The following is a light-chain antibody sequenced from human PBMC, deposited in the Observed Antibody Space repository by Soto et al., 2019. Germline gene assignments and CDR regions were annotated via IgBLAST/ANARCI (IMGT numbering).Light chain of an antibody. CDR1: SSDVGGYNY. J-gene: IGLJ1*01. CDR2: EAS. CDR3: SSYTGSSTPYV. V-gene: IGLV2-14*01. Sequence: QSVLTQPASVSGSPGQSITISCTGTSSDVGGYNYVSWYQQHPGKAPKLMISEASNRPSGVSNRFSGSKSGNTASLTISGLQAEDEADYYCSSYTGSSTPYVFGTGTKVTAL.